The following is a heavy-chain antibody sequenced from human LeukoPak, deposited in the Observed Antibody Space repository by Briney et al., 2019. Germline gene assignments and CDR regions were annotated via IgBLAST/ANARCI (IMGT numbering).Heavy chain of an antibody. V-gene: IGHV1-2*02. CDR1: GYTFTGYY. CDR3: ARAKNTAMAYYYYYMDV. J-gene: IGHJ6*03. CDR2: INPNSGGT. D-gene: IGHD5-18*01. Sequence: GASVKASCKASGYTFTGYYLHWVRQAPGQGLEWMGWINPNSGGTNYAQKFQGRVTMTRDTSISTAYMELSRLRSDDTAVYYCARAKNTAMAYYYYYMDVWGKGTTVTVSS.